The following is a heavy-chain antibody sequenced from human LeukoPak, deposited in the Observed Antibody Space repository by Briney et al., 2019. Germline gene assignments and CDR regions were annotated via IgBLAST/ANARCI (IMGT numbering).Heavy chain of an antibody. CDR2: ISANGGST. D-gene: IGHD2-2*01. CDR3: AKVCISCLPHDAFDI. J-gene: IGHJ3*02. Sequence: GGSLTLSCAASGLTFSSHAMSWLRQPPGKGLEGVSAISANGGSTFYADSVKGRFTISRDSSKTTLYLQMNSLRAEDTAVYFCAKVCISCLPHDAFDIWGQGTMVTVSS. CDR1: GLTFSSHA. V-gene: IGHV3-23*01.